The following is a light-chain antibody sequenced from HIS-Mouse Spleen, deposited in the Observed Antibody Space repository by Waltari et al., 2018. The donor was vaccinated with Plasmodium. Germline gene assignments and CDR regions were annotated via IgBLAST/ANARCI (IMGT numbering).Light chain of an antibody. V-gene: IGLV2-8*01. CDR2: EVS. CDR1: SSDVGGYNY. Sequence: QSALTQPPSASGSPGQSVTISCTGTSSDVGGYNYVSWYQQHPGKAPTLMIYEVSKRPSGVPDRFAGSKSCNTASLTVSRLQAEDEADYYCSSYAGSNNLVFGGGTKLTVL. CDR3: SSYAGSNNLV. J-gene: IGLJ2*01.